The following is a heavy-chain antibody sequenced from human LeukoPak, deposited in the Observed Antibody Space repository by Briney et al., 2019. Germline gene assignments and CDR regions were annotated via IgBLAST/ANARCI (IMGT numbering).Heavy chain of an antibody. V-gene: IGHV4-59*01. CDR3: ARGDCSGGSCYSSDY. CDR2: IYYSGST. Sequence: PSETLSLTCAVYGGSFSGYYWSWIRQPPGKGLEWIGYIYYSGSTNYNPSLKSRVTISVDTSKNQFSLKLSSVTAADTAVYYCARGDCSGGSCYSSDYWGQGTLVTVSS. J-gene: IGHJ4*02. CDR1: GGSFSGYY. D-gene: IGHD2-15*01.